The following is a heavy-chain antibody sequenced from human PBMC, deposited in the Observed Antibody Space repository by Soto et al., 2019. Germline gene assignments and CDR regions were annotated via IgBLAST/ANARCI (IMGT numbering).Heavy chain of an antibody. V-gene: IGHV4-39*01. Sequence: SETLSLTCTVSGGSISSSSYYWGWIRKPPGKGLEWIGSIYYSGSTYYNPSLKSRVTISVDTSKNQFSLKLSSVTAADTAVYYCARRGYCSGGSCYYYFDYWGQGTLVTVSS. D-gene: IGHD2-15*01. J-gene: IGHJ4*02. CDR2: IYYSGST. CDR1: GGSISSSSYY. CDR3: ARRGYCSGGSCYYYFDY.